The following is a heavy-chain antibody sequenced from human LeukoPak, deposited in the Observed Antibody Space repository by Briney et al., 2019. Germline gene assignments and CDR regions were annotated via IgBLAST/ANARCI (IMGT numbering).Heavy chain of an antibody. J-gene: IGHJ6*03. CDR1: GYTFTGYY. CDR2: INPNSGGT. D-gene: IGHD3-22*01. Sequence: GASVKVSCKASGYTFTGYYMHWVRQAPGQGLEWMGWINPNSGGTNYAQKFQGRVTMTRDTSISTAYMELSRLRSDDTAVYYCARVYYYDSSRYYYYMDVWGKGTTVTISS. CDR3: ARVYYYDSSRYYYYMDV. V-gene: IGHV1-2*02.